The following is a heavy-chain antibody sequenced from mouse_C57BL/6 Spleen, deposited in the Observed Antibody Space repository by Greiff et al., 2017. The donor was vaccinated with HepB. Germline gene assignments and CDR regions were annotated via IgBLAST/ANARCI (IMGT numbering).Heavy chain of an antibody. J-gene: IGHJ3*01. D-gene: IGHD1-1*01. CDR2: IDPSDSYT. V-gene: IGHV1-69*01. CDR3: ARYDGSPFAY. CDR1: GYTFTSYW. Sequence: VQLQQPGAELVMPGASVKLSCKASGYTFTSYWMHWVKQRPGQGLEWIGEIDPSDSYTNYNQKFKGKSTWTVDKSSSTAYMQLSSLTSEDSAVYYCARYDGSPFAYWGQGTLVTVSA.